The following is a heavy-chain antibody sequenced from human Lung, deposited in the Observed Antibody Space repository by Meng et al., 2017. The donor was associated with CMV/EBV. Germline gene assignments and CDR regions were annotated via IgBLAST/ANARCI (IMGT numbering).Heavy chain of an antibody. V-gene: IGHV3-23*01. J-gene: IGHJ6*02. CDR1: GFTFSTYG. Sequence: GGSLRLXCVASGFTFSTYGMSWVRQAPGKGLEWVSVIRGSDGSTHYADSAKGRFTISRDNSKNTLFLQMNSLRADDTAVYYCAKDRCGSASCSLGMDVWGQGTTVTVSS. CDR2: IRGSDGST. CDR3: AKDRCGSASCSLGMDV. D-gene: IGHD2-2*01.